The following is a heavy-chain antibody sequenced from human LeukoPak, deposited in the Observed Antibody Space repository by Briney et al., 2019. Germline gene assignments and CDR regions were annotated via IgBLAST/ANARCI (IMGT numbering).Heavy chain of an antibody. Sequence: SGPTLVNPTQTLMLTCTFSGFSLSTSGVGVGWIRQPPGKALQWLALIYWDDEKYYSPSLKSRLSISRDTSRNQVVLTMTNMDPLDTGTYFCAHSYYFGSRSYYNVWFAPWGLGTLVSVSS. CDR3: AHSYYFGSRSYYNVWFAP. V-gene: IGHV2-5*02. J-gene: IGHJ5*02. CDR2: IYWDDEK. CDR1: GFSLSTSGVG. D-gene: IGHD3-10*01.